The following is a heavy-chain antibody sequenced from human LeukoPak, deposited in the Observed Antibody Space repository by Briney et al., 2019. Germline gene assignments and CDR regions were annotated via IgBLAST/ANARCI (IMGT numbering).Heavy chain of an antibody. D-gene: IGHD3-22*01. J-gene: IGHJ4*02. CDR2: ISYDGSNK. CDR3: ANGYDSSGFDY. CDR1: GFTFSSYG. Sequence: GRSLRLSCAASGFTFSSYGMHWVRQAPGKGLEWVAVISYDGSNKYYADSVKGRFTISRDNSKNTLYLQMSSLRAEDTAVYYCANGYDSSGFDYWGQGTLVTVSS. V-gene: IGHV3-30*18.